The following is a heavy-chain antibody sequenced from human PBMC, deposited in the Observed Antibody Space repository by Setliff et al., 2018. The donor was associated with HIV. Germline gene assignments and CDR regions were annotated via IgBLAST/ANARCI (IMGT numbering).Heavy chain of an antibody. V-gene: IGHV1-69*13. J-gene: IGHJ6*04. Sequence: SVKVSCKSSGGTFSRNAISWVRQAPGQGLEWMGRIIPIFGTPNYAQKFKGRLTITADESTSTVYMELSSLRSEDTAVYYCARDSRDIVVVIAPEPEPYYYYGMDVWGEGTTVTVSS. D-gene: IGHD2-15*01. CDR2: IIPIFGTP. CDR3: ARDSRDIVVVIAPEPEPYYYYGMDV. CDR1: GGTFSRNA.